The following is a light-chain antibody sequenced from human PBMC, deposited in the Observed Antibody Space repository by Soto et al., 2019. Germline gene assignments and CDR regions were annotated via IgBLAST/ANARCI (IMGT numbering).Light chain of an antibody. J-gene: IGKJ1*01. V-gene: IGKV1-39*01. CDR1: QTVSRY. CDR2: AAS. CDR3: QQTYSNLWT. Sequence: DLQLTQSPSSLSASVGDTVTLTCRASQTVSRYLNWYQQKSGTAPKLLIYAASTLHTGVPSRFSGRGSGTDFTLTINNLQREDFADYFCQQTYSNLWTFGQGTKVDI.